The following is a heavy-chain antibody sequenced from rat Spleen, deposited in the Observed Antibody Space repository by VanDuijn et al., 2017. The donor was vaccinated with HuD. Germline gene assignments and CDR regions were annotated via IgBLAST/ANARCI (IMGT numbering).Heavy chain of an antibody. J-gene: IGHJ2*01. CDR2: MWSGGST. V-gene: IGHV2-1*01. D-gene: IGHD1-6*01. CDR1: GFSLTSYD. Sequence: QVQLKESGPGLVQPSQTLSLTCTVSGFSLTSYDMHWVRQPPGKGLEWMGVMWSGGSTAYNSALKSRLSISRDTSKSQVFLKINSLQTEDTAIYYCTLMYTTDSNWGQGVMVTVSS. CDR3: TLMYTTDSN.